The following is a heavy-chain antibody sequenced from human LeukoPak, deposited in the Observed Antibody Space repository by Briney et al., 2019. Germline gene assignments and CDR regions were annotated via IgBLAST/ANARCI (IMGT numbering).Heavy chain of an antibody. CDR2: IRQDGNEK. J-gene: IGHJ4*02. D-gene: IGHD2-2*01. CDR1: GFTFSSYW. Sequence: PGGSLRLSCGTSGFTFSSYWMSWVRQAPGKGLEWVANIRQDGNEKYYVDSVKGRFTISRDNAMNSLYLQMNSLRAEDTAIYYCARAVTSSRANDYWGQGTLVAVSS. V-gene: IGHV3-7*04. CDR3: ARAVTSSRANDY.